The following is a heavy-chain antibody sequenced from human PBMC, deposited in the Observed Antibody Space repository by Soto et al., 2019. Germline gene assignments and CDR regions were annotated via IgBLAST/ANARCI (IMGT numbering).Heavy chain of an antibody. D-gene: IGHD3-3*01. J-gene: IGHJ6*03. CDR2: IRSKGNNYAT. Sequence: EVQLVESGGGLVQPGGSLKLSCAASGFTFSGSAMHWVRQASGKGLEWVGRIRSKGNNYATAYGASLKGRFTISRDDSKHTAYLQMNSLNTEDTAVYYCSRQSSDFLSVKPQYYMDFLGKGTTVTVSS. CDR1: GFTFSGSA. V-gene: IGHV3-73*01. CDR3: SRQSSDFLSVKPQYYMDF.